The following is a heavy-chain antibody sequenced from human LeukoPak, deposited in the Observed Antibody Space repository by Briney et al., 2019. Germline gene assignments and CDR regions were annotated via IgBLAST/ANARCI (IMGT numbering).Heavy chain of an antibody. J-gene: IGHJ3*02. D-gene: IGHD6-6*01. Sequence: GGSLRLSCAASGFTFSSYSMNWVRQAPGKGLEWVSSISSSSSYIYYADSVKGRFTISRDNAKNSLYLQMNSLRAEDTAVYYCARDYAAHDAFDTWGQGTMVTVSS. CDR2: ISSSSSYI. V-gene: IGHV3-21*01. CDR1: GFTFSSYS. CDR3: ARDYAAHDAFDT.